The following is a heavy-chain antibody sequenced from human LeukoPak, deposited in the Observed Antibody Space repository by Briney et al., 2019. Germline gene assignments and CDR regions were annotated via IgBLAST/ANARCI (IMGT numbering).Heavy chain of an antibody. CDR2: IYYGGST. CDR1: RGSLSSGGYY. V-gene: IGHV4-31*03. J-gene: IGHJ5*02. Sequence: TLSLTPTVPRGSLSSGGYYWRSTRQHPGKGMEWIGYIYYGGSTYYDAALKSRGIISVDTTKTQFSQKLSSVTAADTAVDYCARAHDTNGRWCDPWGQGTLILVSS. D-gene: IGHD2-8*01. CDR3: ARAHDTNGRWCDP.